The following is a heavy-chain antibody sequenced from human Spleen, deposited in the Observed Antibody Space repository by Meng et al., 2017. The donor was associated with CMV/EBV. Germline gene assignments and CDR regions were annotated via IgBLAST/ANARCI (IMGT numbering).Heavy chain of an antibody. J-gene: IGHJ5*02. D-gene: IGHD3-10*01. Sequence: VSGDSISSSSYYWDWIRQTPGKGLEWIGEINHSGSTNYNPSLKSRVTISVDTSKNQFSLKLSSVTAADTAVYYCARTPAYYYGSEFDPWGQGTLVTSPQ. CDR1: GDSISSSSYY. CDR3: ARTPAYYYGSEFDP. V-gene: IGHV4-39*07. CDR2: INHSGST.